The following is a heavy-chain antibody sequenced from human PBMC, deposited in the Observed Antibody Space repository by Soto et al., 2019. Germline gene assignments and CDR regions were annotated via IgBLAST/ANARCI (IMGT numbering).Heavy chain of an antibody. V-gene: IGHV4-34*01. Sequence: SQPLSLTCGVSGGTLSDHFWSWIRQPPGMALEWIGEINQLGSINYNPSLKSRVTMSVDTSKNQFSLTLNSVTAADTATYYCARGGISHWAYFYYMDVWDRGTTVTVSS. CDR2: INQLGSI. CDR3: ARGGISHWAYFYYMDV. J-gene: IGHJ6*03. CDR1: GGTLSDHF. D-gene: IGHD2-21*01.